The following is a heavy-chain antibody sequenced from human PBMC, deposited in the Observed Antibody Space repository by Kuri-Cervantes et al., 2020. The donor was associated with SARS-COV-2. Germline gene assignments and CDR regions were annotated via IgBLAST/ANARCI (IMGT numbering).Heavy chain of an antibody. CDR1: GGSISSYY. D-gene: IGHD2-21*02. CDR2: IYHSGSI. Sequence: SETLSLTCTVSGGSISSYYWSWIRQPPGKGLEWIGEIYHSGSINYNPSLKSRVTISVDKSKNQFSLKLRSVTAADTAVYYCARGVTVYYCDYIDVWGKGTTVTVSS. J-gene: IGHJ6*03. V-gene: IGHV4-34*01. CDR3: ARGVTVYYCDYIDV.